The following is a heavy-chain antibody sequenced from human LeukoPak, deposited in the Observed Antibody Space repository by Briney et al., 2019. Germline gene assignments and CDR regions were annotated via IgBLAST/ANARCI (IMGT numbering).Heavy chain of an antibody. CDR2: IKSKTDGGTT. V-gene: IGHV3-15*01. CDR1: GFTFSNAW. CDR3: TTDWVLFRPGPRNYYMDV. J-gene: IGHJ6*03. Sequence: PGGSLRLSCAASGFTFSNAWMSWVRQAPGKGLEWVGRIKSKTDGGTTDYAAPVKGRFTISRDDSKNTLYLQMNSLKTEDTAVYYCTTDWVLFRPGPRNYYMDVWGKGATVTVSS. D-gene: IGHD2-2*03.